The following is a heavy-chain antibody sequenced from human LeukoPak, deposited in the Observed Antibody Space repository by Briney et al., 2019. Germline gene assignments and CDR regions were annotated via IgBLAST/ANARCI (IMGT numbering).Heavy chain of an antibody. CDR1: GFNFNNYA. V-gene: IGHV3-23*01. CDR2: MTGPTDTT. CDR3: AKGAEIDH. Sequence: GGSLRLSCAASGFNFNNYAMSWVRQTPGKGLEWLSAMTGPTDTTYYAESVKGRFTISKDYSKSMVYLQMNSLRADDTAVYYCAKGAEIDHWGQGTLVTVSS. J-gene: IGHJ4*02.